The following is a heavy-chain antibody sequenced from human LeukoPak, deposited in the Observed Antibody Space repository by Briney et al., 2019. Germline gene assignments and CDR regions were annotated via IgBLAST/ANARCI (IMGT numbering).Heavy chain of an antibody. J-gene: IGHJ6*02. Sequence: SGGSLRLSCAASGFTFSSYRMNWVRQAPGKGLEWVSSISISSSCIHYADSVKGRFTISRDNAKNSLYLQMNSLRAEDTAVYYCASSGYDPYGMDVWGQGTTVTVSS. V-gene: IGHV3-21*01. CDR3: ASSGYDPYGMDV. CDR2: ISISSSCI. D-gene: IGHD5-12*01. CDR1: GFTFSSYR.